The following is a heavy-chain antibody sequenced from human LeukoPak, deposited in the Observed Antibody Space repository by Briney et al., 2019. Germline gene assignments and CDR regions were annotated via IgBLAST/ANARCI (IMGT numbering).Heavy chain of an antibody. J-gene: IGHJ4*02. CDR1: GFTFSDYF. Sequence: GGSLRLSCVTSGFTFSDYFMNWIRQAPGNGPEWLSFINSDGNNIYYRDSVKGRFTISRDNAKKTLYLEMNNLRVDDTAIYYCATSRVFDFWGQGTLVAVSS. CDR2: INSDGNNI. V-gene: IGHV3-11*04. CDR3: ATSRVFDF.